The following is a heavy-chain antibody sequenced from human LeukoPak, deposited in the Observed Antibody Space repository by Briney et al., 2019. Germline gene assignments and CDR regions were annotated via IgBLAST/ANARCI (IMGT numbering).Heavy chain of an antibody. D-gene: IGHD2-2*01. CDR1: GGSFSGYY. CDR2: INHSGST. J-gene: IGHJ5*02. V-gene: IGHV4-34*01. CDR3: ARGAGISIVVVPVAISIPNWFDP. Sequence: PSETLSLTCAVYGGSFSGYYWSWIRQPPGKGLEWIGEINHSGSTNYNPSLKSRVTISVDTSKNQFSLKLSSVTAADTAVYYCARGAGISIVVVPVAISIPNWFDPWSQGTLVTVSS.